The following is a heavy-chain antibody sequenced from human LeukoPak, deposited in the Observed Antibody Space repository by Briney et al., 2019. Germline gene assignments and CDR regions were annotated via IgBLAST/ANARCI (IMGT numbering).Heavy chain of an antibody. CDR2: INHSGST. V-gene: IGHV4-34*01. Sequence: SETLSLTCAVYGGSFSGYYWSWIRQPPGKGLEWIGEINHSGSTNYNPSLKSRVTMSVDTSKNQFSLKLSSGTAADTAVYYCARGGIDGGYAWPFDYWGQGTLVTVSS. D-gene: IGHD5-12*01. CDR3: ARGGIDGGYAWPFDY. J-gene: IGHJ4*02. CDR1: GGSFSGYY.